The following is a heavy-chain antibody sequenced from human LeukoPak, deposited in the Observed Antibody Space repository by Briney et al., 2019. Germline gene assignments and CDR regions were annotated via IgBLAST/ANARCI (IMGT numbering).Heavy chain of an antibody. CDR2: IDHSGRT. CDR1: GGSFSNYY. J-gene: IGHJ3*02. CDR3: AREVGATEDAFDI. Sequence: PSETLSLTCAVFGGSFSNYYLHWIRQPPGKGLERIGEIDHSGRTKYNPSLKSRVTISLDTSKNQFSLKLSSVTAADTAVYYCAREVGATEDAFDIWGQGTMVTVSS. D-gene: IGHD1-26*01. V-gene: IGHV4-34*01.